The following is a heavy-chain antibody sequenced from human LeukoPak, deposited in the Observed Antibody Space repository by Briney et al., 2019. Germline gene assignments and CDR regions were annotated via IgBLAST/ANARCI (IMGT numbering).Heavy chain of an antibody. CDR3: TTETDYGDLDY. Sequence: GGSLRLSCAASGFTFSNAWMSWVRQAPGKGLEWVGRIKIKTDGGTTDYAAPVKGRFTISRDDSKNTLYLQMNSLKTEDTAVYYCTTETDYGDLDYWGRGTLVTVSS. V-gene: IGHV3-15*01. D-gene: IGHD4-17*01. CDR1: GFTFSNAW. J-gene: IGHJ4*02. CDR2: IKIKTDGGTT.